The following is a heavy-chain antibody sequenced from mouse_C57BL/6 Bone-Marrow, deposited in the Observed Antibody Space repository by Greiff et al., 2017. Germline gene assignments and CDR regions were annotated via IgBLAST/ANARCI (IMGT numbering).Heavy chain of an antibody. V-gene: IGHV14-3*01. J-gene: IGHJ3*01. D-gene: IGHD2-5*01. CDR2: IDPANGNT. Sequence: VQLKESVAELVRPGASVKLSCTASGFNIKNTYMHWVKQRPEQGLEWIGRIDPANGNTKYAPKFQGKATITADTSSNTAYLLISSLTSEDTAIYYCARGYYSNYWFAYWGQGTLVTVSA. CDR1: GFNIKNTY. CDR3: ARGYYSNYWFAY.